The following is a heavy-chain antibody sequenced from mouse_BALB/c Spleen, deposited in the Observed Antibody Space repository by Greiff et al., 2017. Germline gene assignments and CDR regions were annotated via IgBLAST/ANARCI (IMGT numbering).Heavy chain of an antibody. CDR1: GFTFSSFG. Sequence: EVQGVESGGGLVQPGGSRKLSCAASGFTFSSFGMHWVRQAPEKGLEWVAYISSGSSTIYYADTVKGRFTISRDNPKNTLFLQMTSLRSEDTAMYYCASPYYGNAWFAYWGQGTLVTVSA. D-gene: IGHD2-10*01. CDR2: ISSGSSTI. J-gene: IGHJ3*01. V-gene: IGHV5-17*02. CDR3: ASPYYGNAWFAY.